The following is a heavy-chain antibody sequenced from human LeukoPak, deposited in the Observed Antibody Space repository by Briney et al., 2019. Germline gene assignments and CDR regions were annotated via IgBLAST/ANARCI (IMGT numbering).Heavy chain of an antibody. J-gene: IGHJ4*02. V-gene: IGHV4-4*07. D-gene: IGHD6-13*01. Sequence: SETLSLTCTVSGGSFSNYYWSWIRQPAGKGLEWIGRIYTSGGTNYNPSLESRVTMSVDKSKNQFSLKLTSVTAADTALYYCARGEYSSTWMVYWGQGTLVTVSS. CDR2: IYTSGGT. CDR1: GGSFSNYY. CDR3: ARGEYSSTWMVY.